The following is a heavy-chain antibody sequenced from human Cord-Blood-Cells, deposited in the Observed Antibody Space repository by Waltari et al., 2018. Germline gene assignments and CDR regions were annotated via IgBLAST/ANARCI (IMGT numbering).Heavy chain of an antibody. Sequence: QVQLVQSGAEVKKPGSSVKVSCKASGGTFSSSAIRRVRLAPGQGLEWMGGSIPIFGKANYAQKFQGRVTITADESTSTAYMELSSLRSEDTAVYYCARDRVRLTGGGDYWGQGTLVTVSS. V-gene: IGHV1-69*01. D-gene: IGHD7-27*01. CDR1: GGTFSSSA. J-gene: IGHJ4*02. CDR2: SIPIFGKA. CDR3: ARDRVRLTGGGDY.